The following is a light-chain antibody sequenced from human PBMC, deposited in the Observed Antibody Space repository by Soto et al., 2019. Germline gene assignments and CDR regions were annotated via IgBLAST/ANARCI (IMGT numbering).Light chain of an antibody. Sequence: EIVVTQSPATLSVSPGERATLSCRTSQSMSTNLGWYQQKPGQAPRLLIYGASTRATGVPARFSGSGSGTEFTLTISSLQPEDFAVYYCQVYKRGPPITFGQGTRLEMK. V-gene: IGKV3-15*01. CDR2: GAS. CDR3: QVYKRGPPIT. CDR1: QSMSTN. J-gene: IGKJ5*01.